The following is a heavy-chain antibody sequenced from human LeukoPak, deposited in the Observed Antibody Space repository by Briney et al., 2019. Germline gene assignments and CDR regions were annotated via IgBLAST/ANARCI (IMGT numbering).Heavy chain of an antibody. J-gene: IGHJ6*03. CDR1: GYSFRGYG. CDR3: ARWQWVSQNYYYMDV. V-gene: IGHV1-18*01. CDR2: ISAYNDKT. D-gene: IGHD6-19*01. Sequence: ASVKVSCKASGYSFRGYGISWVRQAPGQGLEWMGWISAYNDKTIYAQKFQGRLALTTDTPTTSVHMELRALNSDDSAVYYCARWQWVSQNYYYMDVWGNGTTVIVSS.